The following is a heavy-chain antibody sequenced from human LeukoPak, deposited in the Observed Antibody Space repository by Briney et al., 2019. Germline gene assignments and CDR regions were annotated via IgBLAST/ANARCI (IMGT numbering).Heavy chain of an antibody. V-gene: IGHV3-33*01. Sequence: GTSLRLSCGASGFNFGSYGMHWVRQAPDKGLEWVAFIFYDGSNKCYADSVKGRFTISRDNSKNTVSLQMNSLRAEDTAVYYCARGSNEHAAALHPWGQGTLVIVSS. CDR3: ARGSNEHAAALHP. CDR2: IFYDGSNK. D-gene: IGHD2-8*01. J-gene: IGHJ5*02. CDR1: GFNFGSYG.